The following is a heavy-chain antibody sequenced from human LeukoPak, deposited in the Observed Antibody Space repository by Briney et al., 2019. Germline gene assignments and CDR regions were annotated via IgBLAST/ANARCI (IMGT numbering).Heavy chain of an antibody. CDR2: ISYDGSNK. CDR3: AKYGPQDSGSSHFDY. J-gene: IGHJ4*02. V-gene: IGHV3-30-3*02. Sequence: GGSLRLSCAASGFTFSSYAMHWVRQAPGKGLEWVAVISYDGSNKYYADSVKGRFTISRDNSKNTLYLQMNSLRAEDTAIYYCAKYGPQDSGSSHFDYWGQGALVTVSS. D-gene: IGHD1-26*01. CDR1: GFTFSSYA.